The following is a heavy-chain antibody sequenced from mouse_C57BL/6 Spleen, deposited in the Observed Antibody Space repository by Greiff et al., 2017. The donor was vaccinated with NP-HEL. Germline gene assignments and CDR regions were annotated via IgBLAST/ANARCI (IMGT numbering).Heavy chain of an antibody. J-gene: IGHJ3*01. CDR1: GYTFTSYW. CDR3: AVWYLFAY. CDR2: IDPSDSYT. D-gene: IGHD2-10*02. V-gene: IGHV1-50*01. Sequence: QVHVKQPGAELVKPGASVKLSCKASGYTFTSYWMQWVKQRPGQGLEWIGEIDPSDSYTNYNQKFKGKATLTVDTSSSTAYMQLSSLTSEDSAVYYCAVWYLFAYWGQGTLVTVSA.